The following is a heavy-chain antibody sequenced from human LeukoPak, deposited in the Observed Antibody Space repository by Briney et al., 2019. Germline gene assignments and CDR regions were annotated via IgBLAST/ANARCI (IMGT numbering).Heavy chain of an antibody. CDR2: IYSGGFT. CDR3: AKSRDYYYGSGSYYSPTVVPVDY. J-gene: IGHJ4*02. V-gene: IGHV3-66*01. D-gene: IGHD3-10*01. CDR1: GFSVSSNY. Sequence: GGSLRLSCVASGFSVSSNYMNWVRQAPGKGLEWVSVIYSGGFTNYADSVKGRFTISRDNSKNTLYLQMNSLRAEDTAVYYCAKSRDYYYGSGSYYSPTVVPVDYWGQGTLVTVSS.